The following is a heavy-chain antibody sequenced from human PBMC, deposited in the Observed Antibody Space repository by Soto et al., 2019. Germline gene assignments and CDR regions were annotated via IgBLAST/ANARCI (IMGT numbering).Heavy chain of an antibody. J-gene: IGHJ4*02. Sequence: ASVKVSCKASGYTFTGYYMHWVRQAPGQGLEWMGWINPNSGGTNYAQKFQGRVTMTRDTSISTAYMELSRLRPDDTTVYYCARDYDFWSGYYNPTTSPGYFDYWGQGTLVTVSS. CDR1: GYTFTGYY. CDR3: ARDYDFWSGYYNPTTSPGYFDY. CDR2: INPNSGGT. V-gene: IGHV1-2*02. D-gene: IGHD3-3*01.